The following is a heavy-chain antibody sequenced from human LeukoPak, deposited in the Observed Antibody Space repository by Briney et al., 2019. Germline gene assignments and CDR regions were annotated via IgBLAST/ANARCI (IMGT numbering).Heavy chain of an antibody. CDR3: TRVDCSGSSCYSGETWFDP. J-gene: IGHJ5*02. CDR2: IRSKGYGGTT. V-gene: IGHV3-49*04. D-gene: IGHD2-15*01. CDR1: GFTFGDYA. Sequence: PGGSLRLSCTASGFTFGDYAMSWVRQAPGKGLEWVGFIRSKGYGGTTEYAASVKGRFTISRGDSKSLAFLQMNSLRTEDTAVYYCTRVDCSGSSCYSGETWFDPWGQGTLVTVSS.